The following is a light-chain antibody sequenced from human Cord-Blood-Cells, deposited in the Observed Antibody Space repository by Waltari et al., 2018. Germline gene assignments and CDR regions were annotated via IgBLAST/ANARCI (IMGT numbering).Light chain of an antibody. V-gene: IGKV3-20*01. CDR2: GAS. J-gene: IGKJ1*01. Sequence: EIVLTQSPGTLPLSPGEGATLACRASQSVSSSYLAWSQQKPGQAPRLLIYGASSRATGIPDRFSGSGSGTDFTLTISRLEPEDFAVYYCQQYGSSPRTFGQGTKVEIK. CDR3: QQYGSSPRT. CDR1: QSVSSSY.